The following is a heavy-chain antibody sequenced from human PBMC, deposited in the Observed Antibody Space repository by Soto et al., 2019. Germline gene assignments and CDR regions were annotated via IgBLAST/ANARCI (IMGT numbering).Heavy chain of an antibody. CDR3: AKDMKGLRFVDY. J-gene: IGHJ4*02. D-gene: IGHD3-3*01. Sequence: EVQLLESGGGLVQPGGSLRLSCAASGFTFSSYAMSWVRQAPGKGLEWVSAVSGSGGSTYYADSVKGRFTISRDNSKNTLYLQMNSLRAEDTAVYYCAKDMKGLRFVDYWGQGTLVTVSS. CDR1: GFTFSSYA. V-gene: IGHV3-23*01. CDR2: VSGSGGST.